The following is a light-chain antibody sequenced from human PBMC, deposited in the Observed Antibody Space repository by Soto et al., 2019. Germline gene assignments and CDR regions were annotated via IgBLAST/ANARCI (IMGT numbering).Light chain of an antibody. Sequence: DIQMTQSPSSLSASVGDRVTITCRASQSISSYLNWYQQKPGKAPKLLIYAASSLQSGVPSRFSGSGSGTDFTLTISSLQPEDFATYYCQQTARIPPTFAQGTKVDIK. CDR2: AAS. CDR3: QQTARIPPT. CDR1: QSISSY. J-gene: IGKJ1*01. V-gene: IGKV1-39*01.